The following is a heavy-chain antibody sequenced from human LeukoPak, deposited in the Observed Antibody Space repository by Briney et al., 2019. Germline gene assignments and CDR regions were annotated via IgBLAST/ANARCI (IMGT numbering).Heavy chain of an antibody. CDR2: INHNGNVN. CDR3: ARGGGLDV. J-gene: IGHJ6*02. CDR1: GFTFSSYW. D-gene: IGHD3-16*01. V-gene: IGHV3-7*03. Sequence: PGGSQRLSCAASGFTFSSYWMNCARQAPGKGLEWVASINHNGNVNYYVDSVKGRLTISRDNAKNSLYLQMSNLRAEDTAVYFCARGGGLDVWGQGATVTVSS.